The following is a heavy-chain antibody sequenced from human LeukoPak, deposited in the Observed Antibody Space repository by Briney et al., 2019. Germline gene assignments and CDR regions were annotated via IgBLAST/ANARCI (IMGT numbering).Heavy chain of an antibody. CDR1: GHTFISYG. Sequence: ASVKVSCKASGHTFISYGISWVRQAPGQGLEWMGWISGYNGNTDYAQKFQGRVTMTTDTSTSTAYMELRSLRSDDTAVYYCARDEQLLPKWFDRWGQGTLVTVFS. V-gene: IGHV1-18*01. CDR2: ISGYNGNT. J-gene: IGHJ5*02. D-gene: IGHD6-13*01. CDR3: ARDEQLLPKWFDR.